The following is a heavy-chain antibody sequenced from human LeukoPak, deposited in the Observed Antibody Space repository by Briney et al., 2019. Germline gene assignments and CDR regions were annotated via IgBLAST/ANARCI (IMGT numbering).Heavy chain of an antibody. J-gene: IGHJ6*03. V-gene: IGHV3-30*02. CDR2: IRYDGSNK. D-gene: IGHD3-3*01. CDR3: ARGQRAHVEWSSYMDV. CDR1: GFTFSSYE. Sequence: PGGSLRLSCAASGFTFSSYEMNWVRQAPGKGLEWVAFIRYDGSNKYFADSVKGRFTLSRDNSKNTLYLQMNNLRAEDTAVYYCARGQRAHVEWSSYMDVWGKGTTVTVSS.